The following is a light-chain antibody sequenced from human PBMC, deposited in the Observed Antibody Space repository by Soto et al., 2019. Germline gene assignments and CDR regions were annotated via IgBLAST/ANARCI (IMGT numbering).Light chain of an antibody. CDR3: QQYNNWPET. Sequence: EIVMTQSPATLSLSPGERATLSCRASQSVSSNLAWYQQKPCQAPRLLIYGASTRATGIPARFSGSGSGTEFTLTISSLQSEDFAVYYCQQYNNWPETVGPGTKVDIK. V-gene: IGKV3-15*01. CDR2: GAS. J-gene: IGKJ3*01. CDR1: QSVSSN.